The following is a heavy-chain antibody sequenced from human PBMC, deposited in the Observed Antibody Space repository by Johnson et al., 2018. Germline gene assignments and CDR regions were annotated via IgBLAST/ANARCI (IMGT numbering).Heavy chain of an antibody. CDR2: IRSSSSYI. V-gene: IGHV3-21*01. CDR1: GFTFSSYG. J-gene: IGHJ1*01. CDR3: ARSQAVQH. Sequence: EVQLVESGGGVVQPGRSLRLSCAASGFTFSSYGMHWVRQAPGKGLEWVSSIRSSSSYIYYADSVKGRFTISRDNAKNSLYLQMNSLRAEETAVYYCARSQAVQHWGQGTLVTVSS.